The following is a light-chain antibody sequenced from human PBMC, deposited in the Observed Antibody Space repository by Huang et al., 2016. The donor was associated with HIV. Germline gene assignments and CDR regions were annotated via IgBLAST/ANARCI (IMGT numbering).Light chain of an antibody. Sequence: EKVMTQSPATMSLSPGQGATLSCRASESVSTNLAWYQQKPGQAPRLLIYDASTRATGIPARFRGSGSGTKFTLTINSLQFDDFAAYFCQQYNDWPITFGPGTTVDIK. V-gene: IGKV3-15*01. CDR3: QQYNDWPIT. J-gene: IGKJ3*01. CDR2: DAS. CDR1: ESVSTN.